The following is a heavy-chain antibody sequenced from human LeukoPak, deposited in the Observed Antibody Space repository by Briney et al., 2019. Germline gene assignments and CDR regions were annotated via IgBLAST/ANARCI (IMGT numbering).Heavy chain of an antibody. D-gene: IGHD1-26*01. CDR2: LQHDGTYE. V-gene: IGHV3-30*02. Sequence: GGSLRLSCAASGFAFSSYGMYWVRQTPDKGLEWVAYLQHDGTYEKYADSVKGRFTISRDNSKNTLSLQMGTLRVEDTALYYCASGGPTRGTLAYWGQGTLVTVSS. J-gene: IGHJ4*02. CDR3: ASGGPTRGTLAY. CDR1: GFAFSSYG.